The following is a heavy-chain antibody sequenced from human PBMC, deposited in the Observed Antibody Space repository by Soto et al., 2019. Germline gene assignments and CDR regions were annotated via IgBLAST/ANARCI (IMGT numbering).Heavy chain of an antibody. D-gene: IGHD3-16*01. V-gene: IGHV4-34*01. CDR1: GALLSESY. CDR3: VRIRYQLPSSVLWLDP. Sequence: ETLSPACPVHGALLSESYWPWIRQPAGKGLEWIGEINHVGVTNYNPSLKSRVTMSVDTSQNQFSLRLISVTAADTAMYFCVRIRYQLPSSVLWLDPWGQGTQVTVSS. J-gene: IGHJ5*02. CDR2: INHVGVT.